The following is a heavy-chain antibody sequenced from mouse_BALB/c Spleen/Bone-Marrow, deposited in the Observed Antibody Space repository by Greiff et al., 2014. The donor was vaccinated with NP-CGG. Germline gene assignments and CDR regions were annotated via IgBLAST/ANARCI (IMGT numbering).Heavy chain of an antibody. CDR2: IDPANGNT. J-gene: IGHJ3*01. Sequence: VQLKESGAELVKPGASVKLSCTASGFNIKDTYMHWVKQRPEQGLEWIGRIDPANGNTKYDPKFQGKATITADTSSNTAYLQLSSLTSEDTAVYYCARGYDEGFAYWGQGALVTVSA. CDR1: GFNIKDTY. D-gene: IGHD2-14*01. CDR3: ARGYDEGFAY. V-gene: IGHV14-3*02.